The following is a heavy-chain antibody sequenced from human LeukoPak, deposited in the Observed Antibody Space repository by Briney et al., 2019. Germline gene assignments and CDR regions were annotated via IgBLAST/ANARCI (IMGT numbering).Heavy chain of an antibody. CDR3: ARGPRYSFY. D-gene: IGHD6-13*01. J-gene: IGHJ4*02. Sequence: PGGSLRLSSAASGFIVSHNYMTWVRQAPGKGLEWISVIYIDGTTYYADSVKGRFTISRDQANNTLYLQMNTLRDEDTAVYYCARGPRYSFYWGQGTLVSVSS. CDR1: GFIVSHNY. V-gene: IGHV3-53*01. CDR2: IYIDGTT.